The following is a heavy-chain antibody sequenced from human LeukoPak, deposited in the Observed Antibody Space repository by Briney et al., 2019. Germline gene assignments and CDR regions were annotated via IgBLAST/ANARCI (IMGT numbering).Heavy chain of an antibody. CDR1: GGSISSYY. Sequence: SETLSLTCTVSGGSISSYYWSWIRQPPGKGLEWIGYIYYSGSTNYNPSLKSRVTISVDTSKNQFSLKPSSVTAADTAVYYCARDGGSGSFFDYWGQGTLVTVSS. V-gene: IGHV4-59*01. CDR3: ARDGGSGSFFDY. CDR2: IYYSGST. D-gene: IGHD3-10*01. J-gene: IGHJ4*02.